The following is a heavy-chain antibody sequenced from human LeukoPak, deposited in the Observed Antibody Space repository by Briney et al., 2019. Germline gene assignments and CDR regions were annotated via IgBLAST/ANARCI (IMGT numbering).Heavy chain of an antibody. Sequence: GGSLRLSCAASGFTFSSYWMSWVRQAPGKGLEWVANIKQDGSEKYYVDSVKGRFTISRDNAKNSLYLQMNSLRAEDTAVYYCARVGVVRGVKFGGAFEIWGQGTMVTVSS. CDR1: GFTFSSYW. V-gene: IGHV3-7*01. CDR3: ARVGVVRGVKFGGAFEI. CDR2: IKQDGSEK. D-gene: IGHD3-10*01. J-gene: IGHJ3*02.